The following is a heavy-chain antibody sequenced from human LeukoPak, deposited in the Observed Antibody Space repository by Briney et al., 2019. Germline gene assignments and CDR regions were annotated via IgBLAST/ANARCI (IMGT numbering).Heavy chain of an antibody. V-gene: IGHV3-23*01. Sequence: GGSLRLSCAASGFTFSSYAMNWVRQTPGKGLEWVSAVSGSGGYTYYADSVKGRFTISRDNSKNTLYLQMNSLGAEDTAVYYCXXGTXFYEDSGFYLDSWGLGTLVTVSS. D-gene: IGHD3-22*01. CDR3: XXGTXFYEDSGFYLDS. CDR2: VSGSGGYT. CDR1: GFTFSSYA. J-gene: IGHJ4*02.